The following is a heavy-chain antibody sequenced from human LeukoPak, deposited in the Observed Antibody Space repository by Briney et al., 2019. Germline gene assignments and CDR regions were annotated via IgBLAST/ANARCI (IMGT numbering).Heavy chain of an antibody. D-gene: IGHD1-14*01. CDR1: GYIFSDYV. CDR3: ARGATFRRTTCAN. V-gene: IGHV1-8*02. CDR2: VNPKSGSR. J-gene: IGHJ4*02. Sequence: GASVKDSCKASGYIFSDYVIIWVRQAAVHGLEGVGWVNPKSGSRAFAQKFQGRLTMTSSTSITTVYMELTSLRSADSAVYYCARGATFRRTTCANWGQGTLVTVSS.